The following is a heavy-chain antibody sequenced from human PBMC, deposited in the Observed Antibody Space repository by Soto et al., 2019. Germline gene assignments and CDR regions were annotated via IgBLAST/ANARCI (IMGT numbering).Heavy chain of an antibody. CDR1: GFTLSDYY. CDR3: ARQAARNYFDF. Sequence: QVQLVESGGALVQPGGSLRLSCAASGFTLSDYYMSWIRQAPGKGLEWVSYIDSRGRTISYADSVKGRFTISRDDANNSLYLQMNSLRAEDTAVYYCARQAARNYFDFWGQGTLVTVSS. CDR2: IDSRGRTI. J-gene: IGHJ4*02. D-gene: IGHD6-6*01. V-gene: IGHV3-11*01.